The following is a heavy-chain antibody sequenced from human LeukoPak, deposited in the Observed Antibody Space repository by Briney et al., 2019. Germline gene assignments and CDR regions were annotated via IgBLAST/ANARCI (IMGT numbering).Heavy chain of an antibody. CDR1: GYSISSGYY. Sequence: SETLSLTCTVSGYSISSGYYWGWIRQPPGKGLEWIGSIYHSGSTYYNPSLKSRVTISVDTSKNQFSLKLSSVTAADTAVYYCARESTLWSGYYGNWFDPWGQGTLVTVSS. CDR2: IYHSGST. J-gene: IGHJ5*02. CDR3: ARESTLWSGYYGNWFDP. V-gene: IGHV4-38-2*02. D-gene: IGHD3-3*01.